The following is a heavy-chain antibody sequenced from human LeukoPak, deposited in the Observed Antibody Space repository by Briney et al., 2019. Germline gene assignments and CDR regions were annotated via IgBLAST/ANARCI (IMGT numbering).Heavy chain of an antibody. CDR2: INHSGGT. Sequence: PSETLSLTCAVFGGSFSGHYWTWIRQPPGKGLEWIGEINHSGGTNYNPSLKSRVTISVDTSKNQFSLKLSSLTAADTAVYYCARPTSWVNYFDPWGQGTLSPSLQ. V-gene: IGHV4-34*01. CDR1: GGSFSGHY. D-gene: IGHD1-7*01. J-gene: IGHJ5*02. CDR3: ARPTSWVNYFDP.